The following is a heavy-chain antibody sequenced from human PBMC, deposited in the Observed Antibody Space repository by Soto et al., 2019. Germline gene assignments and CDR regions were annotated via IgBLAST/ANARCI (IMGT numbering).Heavy chain of an antibody. D-gene: IGHD7-27*01. V-gene: IGHV1-8*01. CDR2: MNPNNGNT. CDR1: GYTFTSDD. CDR3: AKGPRNWGFDY. Sequence: QVQLVQSGAEVKRPGASVKISCKASGYTFTSDDFNWVRQATGQGREWMGWMNPNNGNTDYAQTFQGRVTMTRDTSISTSYMKLSSMTSEDTAVYYGAKGPRNWGFDYWGQGTLVTVSS. J-gene: IGHJ4*02.